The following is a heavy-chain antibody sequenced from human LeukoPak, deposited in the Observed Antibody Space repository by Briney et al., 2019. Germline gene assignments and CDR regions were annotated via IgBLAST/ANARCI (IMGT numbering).Heavy chain of an antibody. J-gene: IGHJ4*02. V-gene: IGHV1-2*02. CDR2: INPNSGGT. CDR3: ARARYCSSTSCYDY. CDR1: GYTFTGYY. Sequence: ASVKVSCKASGYTFTGYYMHWVRQAPGQGLEWMGWINPNSGGTNYAQKFQGRVTVTRDTSISTAYMELSRLRSDDTAVYYCARARYCSSTSCYDYWGQGTLVTVSS. D-gene: IGHD2-2*01.